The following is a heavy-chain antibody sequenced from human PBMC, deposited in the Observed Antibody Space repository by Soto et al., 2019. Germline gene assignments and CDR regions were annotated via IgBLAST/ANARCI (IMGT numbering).Heavy chain of an antibody. CDR1: GFSLSTSGVG. J-gene: IGHJ5*02. CDR3: AHTLHAQPPHNWFDP. CDR2: IYWDDDK. V-gene: IGHV2-5*02. D-gene: IGHD2-2*01. Sequence: QITLKESGPTLVKPTQTLTLTCTFSGFSLSTSGVGVGWIRQPPGKALEWLALIYWDDDKRYSPSLKSRLTITKHTSKNHVVLTMTNIDPVDTATYSCAHTLHAQPPHNWFDPWGQGTLVTVSS.